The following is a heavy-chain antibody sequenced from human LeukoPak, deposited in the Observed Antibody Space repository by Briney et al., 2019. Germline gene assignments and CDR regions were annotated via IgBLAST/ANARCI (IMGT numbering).Heavy chain of an antibody. J-gene: IGHJ4*02. CDR3: AKGTTGGPRGIDY. CDR1: GFTFSSYT. V-gene: IGHV3-23*01. CDR2: ISSRTGDT. Sequence: PGGSLRLSCAASGFTFSSYTMRWVRQAPGKGLEWVSSISSRTGDTYYADSVKGRFTISRDISKNTLYLQMNTLRAEDTAVYYCAKGTTGGPRGIDYWGQGTLVSVSS. D-gene: IGHD1-1*01.